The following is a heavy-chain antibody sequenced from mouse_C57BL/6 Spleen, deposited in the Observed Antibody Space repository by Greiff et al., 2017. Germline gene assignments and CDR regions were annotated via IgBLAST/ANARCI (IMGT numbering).Heavy chain of an antibody. CDR1: GFTFSSYA. CDR3: ARDTYYGSSYEGFAY. D-gene: IGHD1-1*01. Sequence: EVKLVESGGGLVKPGGSLKLSCAASGFTFSSYAMSWVRQTPEKRLEWVATISDGGSYTYYPDNVKGRFTISRDNAKNNLYLQMSHLKSEDTAMYYCARDTYYGSSYEGFAYWGQGTLVTVSA. V-gene: IGHV5-4*01. J-gene: IGHJ3*01. CDR2: ISDGGSYT.